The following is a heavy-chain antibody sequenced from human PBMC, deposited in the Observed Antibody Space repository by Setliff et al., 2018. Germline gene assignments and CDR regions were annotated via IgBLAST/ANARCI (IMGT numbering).Heavy chain of an antibody. J-gene: IGHJ5*02. Sequence: ASVKVSCKTSGYTFTNYDINWVRQATGQGLEWMGWMNPNSGNTGYAQNFQGRVSMTRNTSISTAYMELNSLTSEDTAVYYCARSKVEAAMVKHNWFDPWGQGTLVIVSS. CDR1: GYTFTNYD. CDR3: ARSKVEAAMVKHNWFDP. D-gene: IGHD5-18*01. CDR2: MNPNSGNT. V-gene: IGHV1-8*02.